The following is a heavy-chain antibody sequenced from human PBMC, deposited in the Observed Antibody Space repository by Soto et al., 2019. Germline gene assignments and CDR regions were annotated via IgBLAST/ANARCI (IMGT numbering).Heavy chain of an antibody. Sequence: QVQLVQSGAEVKKPGSSVKVSCKASGDTFSFYTINWVRQAPGLGLEWMGRVNPIVSMSNYAQKFQGRVTITADKSTNTATMQLSSLRSEDTAIYYRAASYGSGYRAFDYWGQGALGSVSS. CDR3: AASYGSGYRAFDY. CDR1: GDTFSFYT. V-gene: IGHV1-69*02. D-gene: IGHD3-10*01. J-gene: IGHJ4*02. CDR2: VNPIVSMS.